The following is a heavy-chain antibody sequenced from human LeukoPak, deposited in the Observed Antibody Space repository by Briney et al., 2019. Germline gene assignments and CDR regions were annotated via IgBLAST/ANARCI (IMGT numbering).Heavy chain of an antibody. D-gene: IGHD4-17*01. CDR3: AKGGRRHYGDYVAF. J-gene: IGHJ4*02. Sequence: GGSLRLSCDASGFTVNSYAMNWVRQAPGKGLEWVSVISASGDNTYYADSVKGRFTISRDDSKNTMYLQMNSLRADDTAVYHCAKGGRRHYGDYVAFWGQGTLVTVSS. CDR2: ISASGDNT. V-gene: IGHV3-23*01. CDR1: GFTVNSYA.